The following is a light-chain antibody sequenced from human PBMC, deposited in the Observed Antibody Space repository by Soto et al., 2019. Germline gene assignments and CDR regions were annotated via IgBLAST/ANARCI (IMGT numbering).Light chain of an antibody. CDR1: QSVSSSY. CDR3: LQPYNFSWT. J-gene: IGKJ1*01. V-gene: IGKV3-20*01. CDR2: GAS. Sequence: EIVLTQSPVTLSFSPCEIATLSCRSSQSVSSSYLAWYQQKPGQAPRLLIYGASSRATGIPDRFSGSGSGTDFTLTISRLQPEDFATYYCLQPYNFSWTFGQGTKVDIK.